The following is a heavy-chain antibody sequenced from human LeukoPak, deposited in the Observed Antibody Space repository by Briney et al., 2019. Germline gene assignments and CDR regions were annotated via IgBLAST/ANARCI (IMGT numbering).Heavy chain of an antibody. Sequence: GESLKISCKGSGYSFPNYWIGWVRQMPGQGLEWMGIIYPADSDTRYSPSFQGKVTISADKSINTAYLQWTSLKASDTAMYYCARRKGDGYNSPFDYWGQGTLVTVSS. J-gene: IGHJ4*02. D-gene: IGHD5-24*01. V-gene: IGHV5-51*01. CDR2: IYPADSDT. CDR1: GYSFPNYW. CDR3: ARRKGDGYNSPFDY.